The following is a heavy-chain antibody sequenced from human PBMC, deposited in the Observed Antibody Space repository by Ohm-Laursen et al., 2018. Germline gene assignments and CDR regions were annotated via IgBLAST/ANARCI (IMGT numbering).Heavy chain of an antibody. V-gene: IGHV1-8*02. CDR2: MNPNSGNT. CDR1: GYTFTTYD. D-gene: IGHD1-1*01. J-gene: IGHJ4*02. CDR3: ARAVRNQLVSDY. Sequence: ASVKVSCKASGYTFTTYDITWVRQAAGQGPEWMGWMNPNSGNTGYAQKFRDRVTMTSDTTISTAYMELYGLTSEDTAAYYCARAVRNQLVSDYWGQGTLVTVSS.